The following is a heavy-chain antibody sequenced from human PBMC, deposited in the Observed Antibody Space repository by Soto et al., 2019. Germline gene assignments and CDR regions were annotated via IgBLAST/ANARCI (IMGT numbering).Heavy chain of an antibody. V-gene: IGHV4-4*02. D-gene: IGHD2-15*01. CDR3: TLGGGGNDS. Sequence: QVQLQESGPGLVKPSGTLSLTCVVSGDSISSSNWCSWVRQSPGKGLEWIGEIYHGGSLNYNPSLXXRXTXXVDTSKNQFSLQLTSVTAADTAMYYCTLGGGGNDSWGQGTLVTVSS. CDR2: IYHGGSL. CDR1: GDSISSSNW. J-gene: IGHJ4*02.